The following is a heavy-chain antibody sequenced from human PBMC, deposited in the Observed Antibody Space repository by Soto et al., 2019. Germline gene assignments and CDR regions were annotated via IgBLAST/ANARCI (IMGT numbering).Heavy chain of an antibody. D-gene: IGHD3-10*01. CDR3: ANLYGSGSDIDY. J-gene: IGHJ4*02. V-gene: IGHV3-23*01. CDR2: ISGSGGST. Sequence: GGSLRLSCAASGFTFSSYAMSWVRQAPGKGLEWVSAISGSGGSTYYADSVKGRFTISRDNSKNTLYLQMNSLRAENTAVYYCANLYGSGSDIDYWGQGTLVTVSS. CDR1: GFTFSSYA.